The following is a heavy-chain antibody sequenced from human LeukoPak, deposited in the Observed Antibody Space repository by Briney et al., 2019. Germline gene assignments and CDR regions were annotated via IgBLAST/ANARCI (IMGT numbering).Heavy chain of an antibody. CDR2: FDPGDGET. J-gene: IGHJ4*02. Sequence: ASVKVSCKVSGYTLTELSMHWVRQAPGKGLEWMGGFDPGDGETIYAQKFQGRVTMTEDTSTDTAYMELSSLRSEDTAVYYCATVTYYDFWSGYPPYYFDYWGQGTLVTVSS. CDR3: ATVTYYDFWSGYPPYYFDY. V-gene: IGHV1-24*01. D-gene: IGHD3-3*01. CDR1: GYTLTELS.